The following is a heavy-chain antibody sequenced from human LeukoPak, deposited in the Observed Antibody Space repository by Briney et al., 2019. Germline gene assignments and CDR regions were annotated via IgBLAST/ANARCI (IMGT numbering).Heavy chain of an antibody. CDR1: GFTFSSYS. Sequence: PGGSLRLSCAASGFTFSSYSMNWARQAPGKGLEWVSSISSSSSYIYYADSVKGRFTISRDNAKNSLYLQMNSLRAEDTAVYYCARGSNLDAFDIWGQGTMVTVSS. CDR3: ARGSNLDAFDI. J-gene: IGHJ3*02. V-gene: IGHV3-21*01. CDR2: ISSSSSYI.